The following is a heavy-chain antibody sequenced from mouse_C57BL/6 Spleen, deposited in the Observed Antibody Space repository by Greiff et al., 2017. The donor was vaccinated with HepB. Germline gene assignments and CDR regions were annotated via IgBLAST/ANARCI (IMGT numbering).Heavy chain of an antibody. Sequence: EVHLVESEGGLVQPGSSMKLSCTASGFTFSDYYMAWVRQVPEKGLEWVANINYDGSSTYYLDSLKSRFIISRDNAKNILYLQMSSLKSEDTATYYCAREHYGSPWYFDVWGTGTTVTVSS. CDR1: GFTFSDYY. J-gene: IGHJ1*03. CDR3: AREHYGSPWYFDV. CDR2: INYDGSST. D-gene: IGHD1-1*01. V-gene: IGHV5-16*01.